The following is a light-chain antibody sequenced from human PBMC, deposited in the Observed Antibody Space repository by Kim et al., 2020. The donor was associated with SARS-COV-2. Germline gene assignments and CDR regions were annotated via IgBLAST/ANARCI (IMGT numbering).Light chain of an antibody. CDR2: EDN. V-gene: IGLV6-57*01. J-gene: IGLJ1*01. CDR1: SGSIASNY. CDR3: QSYDSSTLYV. Sequence: KTVTISCTRSSGSIASNYVQWYQQRPCSSPTTVIYEDNQRPSGVPDRFSGSIDSSSNSASLTISGLKTEDEADYYCQSYDSSTLYVFGTGTKVTVL.